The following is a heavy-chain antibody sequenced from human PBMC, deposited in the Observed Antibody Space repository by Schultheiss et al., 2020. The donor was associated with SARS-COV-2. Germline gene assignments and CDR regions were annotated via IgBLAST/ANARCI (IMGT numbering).Heavy chain of an antibody. CDR1: GGTFSSYA. V-gene: IGHV1-69*13. Sequence: SVKVSCKASGGTFSSYAISWVRQAPGQGLEWMGGIIPIFGTANYAQKFQGRVTITADESTSTAYMEMSRLTSDDTAVYFCARDHCSSAGCYENYYYGMDVWGQGTTVTVSS. CDR3: ARDHCSSAGCYENYYYGMDV. J-gene: IGHJ6*02. D-gene: IGHD2-2*01. CDR2: IIPIFGTA.